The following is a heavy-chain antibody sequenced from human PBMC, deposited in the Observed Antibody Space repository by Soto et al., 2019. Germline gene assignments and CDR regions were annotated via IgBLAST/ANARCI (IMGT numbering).Heavy chain of an antibody. CDR2: ISGSGGST. J-gene: IGHJ6*02. CDR3: AKDRYYDILTGYSQTPYYYYGMDV. CDR1: GFTFSSYA. Sequence: EVQLLESGGGLVQPGGSLRLSCAASGFTFSSYAMSWVRQAPGKGLEWVSAISGSGGSTYYADSVKGRFTISRDNSKNTLYLQMNSLRAEDTAVYYCAKDRYYDILTGYSQTPYYYYGMDVWGQGTTVTVSS. V-gene: IGHV3-23*01. D-gene: IGHD3-9*01.